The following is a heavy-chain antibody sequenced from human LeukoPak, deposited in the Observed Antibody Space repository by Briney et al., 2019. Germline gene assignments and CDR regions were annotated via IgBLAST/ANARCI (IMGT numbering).Heavy chain of an antibody. V-gene: IGHV3-21*01. J-gene: IGHJ5*02. CDR3: ARDPGIAVAVSNWFDP. CDR1: GFTFSSYS. CDR2: ISSSSTYI. Sequence: GGSLRLSCAASGFTFSSYSMSWVRQAPGKGLEWVSSISSSSTYIYYADSVKGRFTISRDNAKNSLYLQMNSLRAEDTAVYYCARDPGIAVAVSNWFDPWGQGTLVTVSS. D-gene: IGHD6-19*01.